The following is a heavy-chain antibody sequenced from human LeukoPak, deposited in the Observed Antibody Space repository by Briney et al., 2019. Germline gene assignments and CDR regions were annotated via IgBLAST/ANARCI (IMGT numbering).Heavy chain of an antibody. CDR1: GYSLSSGYY. Sequence: SETLSLTCAVSGYSLSSGYYWGWIRPPPGKGLEWIGSIYHSGSTYYNPSLKSRVTISVDTSKNQFSLKLSSVTAADTAVYYCARGIAAADYWGQGTLVTVSS. D-gene: IGHD6-13*01. J-gene: IGHJ4*02. V-gene: IGHV4-38-2*01. CDR3: ARGIAAADY. CDR2: IYHSGST.